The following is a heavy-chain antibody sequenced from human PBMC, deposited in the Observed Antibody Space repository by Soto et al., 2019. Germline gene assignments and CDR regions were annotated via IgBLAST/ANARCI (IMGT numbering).Heavy chain of an antibody. J-gene: IGHJ4*02. CDR3: ARHSYYDSSGYYGLFD. D-gene: IGHD3-22*01. V-gene: IGHV4-59*08. CDR1: GGSISSSY. Sequence: SETLSLTCTVSGGSISSSYWSWIRQPPGKGLEWIGYIYYSGSTNYNPSLKSRVTISVDTSKNQFSLKLSSVTAADTAVYYCARHSYYDSSGYYGLFDWGQGTLVTVSS. CDR2: IYYSGST.